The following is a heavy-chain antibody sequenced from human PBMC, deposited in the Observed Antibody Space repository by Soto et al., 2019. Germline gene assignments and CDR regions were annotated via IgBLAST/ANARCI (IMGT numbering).Heavy chain of an antibody. J-gene: IGHJ5*02. CDR1: GGSISSSNYY. CDR3: ATEACGGDCYVSS. CDR2: IYYSGST. D-gene: IGHD2-21*02. V-gene: IGHV4-39*07. Sequence: QLQLQESGPGLVRPSETLSLTCTVSGGSISSSNYYWAWIRQPPGKGLEWIGSIYYSGSTYYNPSLTSPVTLTVDTAKNQFSLRLRSGTAADTAVYSCATEACGGDCYVSSWGQGTLVPVSS.